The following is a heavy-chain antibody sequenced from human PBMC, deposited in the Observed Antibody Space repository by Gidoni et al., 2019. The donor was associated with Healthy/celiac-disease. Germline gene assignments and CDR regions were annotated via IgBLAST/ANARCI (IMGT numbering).Heavy chain of an antibody. CDR2: IYYSGST. V-gene: IGHV4-59*01. J-gene: IGHJ5*02. Sequence: QVQLQESGPGLVKPSETLSLTCTVSGGSISSYYWSWIRQPPGKGLEWIGYIYYSGSTNYNPSLKSRVTISVDTSKNHFSLKLSSVTAADTAVYYCARAGEQQLVPNWFDPWGQGTLVTVSS. D-gene: IGHD6-13*01. CDR1: GGSISSYY. CDR3: ARAGEQQLVPNWFDP.